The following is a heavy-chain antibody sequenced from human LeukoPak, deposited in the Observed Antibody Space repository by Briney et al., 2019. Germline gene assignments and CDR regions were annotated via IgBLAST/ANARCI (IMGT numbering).Heavy chain of an antibody. V-gene: IGHV3-23*01. D-gene: IGHD2-15*01. J-gene: IGHJ4*02. Sequence: GGSLRLSCAASGFTFSSYGMSWVRQAPGKGLEWVSAISGSGGFTYYADSVKGRFTISRDNSKNTLYLQMNSLRAEDTAVYYCAWCSGGSCLHFDYWGQGTLVTVSS. CDR2: ISGSGGFT. CDR1: GFTFSSYG. CDR3: AWCSGGSCLHFDY.